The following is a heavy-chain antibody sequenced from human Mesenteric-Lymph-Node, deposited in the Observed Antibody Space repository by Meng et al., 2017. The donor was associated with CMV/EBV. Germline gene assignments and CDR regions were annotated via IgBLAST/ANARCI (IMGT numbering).Heavy chain of an antibody. Sequence: DYTFTHNWIGWVRQMPGKGLEWVGIIYPGHSNLRYSPSFQGQVTISADKSISTSYLQWSSLKASDSGIYYCARGLGATPHNWFDPWGQGTLVTVSS. CDR1: DYTFTHNW. V-gene: IGHV5-51*01. D-gene: IGHD1-26*01. CDR3: ARGLGATPHNWFDP. J-gene: IGHJ5*02. CDR2: IYPGHSNL.